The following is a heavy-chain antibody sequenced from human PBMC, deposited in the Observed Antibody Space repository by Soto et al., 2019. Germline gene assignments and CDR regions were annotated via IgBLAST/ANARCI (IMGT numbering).Heavy chain of an antibody. CDR1: GGSISSGDYY. Sequence: QVQLQESGPGLVKTSQTLSLTCTVSGGSISSGDYYWSWIRQRPGTGMERIGYIYYGGGAFYNPTLNCLATILVATSKNQFSLKVTSVTAADTGVYYCTRALTGYFKFDLWGQGTLVTVSS. V-gene: IGHV4-31*01. D-gene: IGHD3-9*01. CDR3: TRALTGYFKFDL. J-gene: IGHJ5*02. CDR2: IYYGGGA.